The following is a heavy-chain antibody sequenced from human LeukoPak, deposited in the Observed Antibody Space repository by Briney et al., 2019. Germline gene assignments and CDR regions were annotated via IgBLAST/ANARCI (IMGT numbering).Heavy chain of an antibody. CDR3: ARGLMGTAMAHDAFDI. Sequence: ASVKVSCKASGYTFTGYYMHWVRQAPGQGLEWMGWINPNSGGTNYAQKFQGWVTMTRDTSISTAYMELSRLRSDDTAVYYCARGLMGTAMAHDAFDIWGQGTMVTVSS. J-gene: IGHJ3*02. V-gene: IGHV1-2*04. CDR1: GYTFTGYY. D-gene: IGHD5-18*01. CDR2: INPNSGGT.